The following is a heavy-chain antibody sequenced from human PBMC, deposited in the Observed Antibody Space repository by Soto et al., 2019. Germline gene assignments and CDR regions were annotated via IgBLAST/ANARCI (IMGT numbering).Heavy chain of an antibody. CDR3: ASYGDYENDY. D-gene: IGHD4-17*01. CDR1: GLTFSSYA. V-gene: IGHV3-23*01. CDR2: ISGSGGST. Sequence: EVQLSESGGGLVQPGGSLRLSCPASGLTFSSYAMSWVRQAPGKGLGWVSAISGSGGSTYYADSVKGRFTISRDNSKNTLYLQMNSLRAEDTAVYYCASYGDYENDYWGQGTLVTVSS. J-gene: IGHJ4*02.